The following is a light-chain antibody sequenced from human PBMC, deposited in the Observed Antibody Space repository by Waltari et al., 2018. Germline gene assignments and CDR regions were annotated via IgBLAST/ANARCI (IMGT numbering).Light chain of an antibody. CDR2: QDS. V-gene: IGLV3-1*01. J-gene: IGLJ2*01. CDR1: KLGNRY. Sequence: SYEVTQPPSVSVSPGETASITCSGDKLGNRYTCWYQQKPGQSPVLVIYQDSKRPSGIPERFAGSNAGNTATLTISGTQAVDEADYFCQAWDSSTVVFGGGTRLTVL. CDR3: QAWDSSTVV.